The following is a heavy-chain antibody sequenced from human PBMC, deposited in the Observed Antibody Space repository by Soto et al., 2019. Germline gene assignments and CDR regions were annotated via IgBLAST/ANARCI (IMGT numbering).Heavy chain of an antibody. CDR2: ISYDGTNK. CDR3: ARDPKTSGGQHWAFNYLDS. Sequence: GGSLRLSCAASGFSFSISPMHWVRQAPGKGPEWVALISYDGTNKFYADSVKGRFTISRDNSKSTLYLQVDSLRPEDAAVYYCARDPKTSGGQHWAFNYLDSWGQGTLVTVSS. J-gene: IGHJ4*02. D-gene: IGHD7-27*01. V-gene: IGHV3-30-3*01. CDR1: GFSFSISP.